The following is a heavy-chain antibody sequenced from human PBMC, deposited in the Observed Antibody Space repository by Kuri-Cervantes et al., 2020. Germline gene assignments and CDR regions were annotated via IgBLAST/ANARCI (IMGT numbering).Heavy chain of an antibody. V-gene: IGHV4-4*02. D-gene: IGHD4-17*01. CDR2: IYHSGST. CDR1: GGSISSSNC. J-gene: IGHJ2*01. Sequence: SKTLSLTCAVSGGSISSSNCWSWVRQPPGKGLEWIGEIYHSGSTNYNPSLKSRVTISVDKYKNQFSLKLSSVTAADTAVYYCARLDYGDYRRRTWYFDLFGRGTLVTVSS. CDR3: ARLDYGDYRRRTWYFDL.